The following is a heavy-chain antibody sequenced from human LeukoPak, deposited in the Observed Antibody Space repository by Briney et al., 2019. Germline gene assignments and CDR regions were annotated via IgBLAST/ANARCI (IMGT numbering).Heavy chain of an antibody. CDR3: ARDFLLVGKRDLFDP. CDR1: GYTLTELS. V-gene: IGHV1-18*01. Sequence: ASVKVSCKVSGYTLTELSMHWVRQAPGQGLEWMGWISGYDDGHTNYAQALQDRVTMTTDTSTNTAYMELGSLRSDDTAVYFCARDFLLVGKRDLFDPWGQGTLVTVSS. CDR2: ISGYDDGHT. J-gene: IGHJ5*02. D-gene: IGHD4-23*01.